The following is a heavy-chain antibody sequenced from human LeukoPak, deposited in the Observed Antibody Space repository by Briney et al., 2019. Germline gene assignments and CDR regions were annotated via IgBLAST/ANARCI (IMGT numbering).Heavy chain of an antibody. D-gene: IGHD6-19*01. CDR1: GFTFSSYG. Sequence: GGSLRLSCAASGFTFSSYGMHWVRQAPGKGLEWVSAISGSGGSTYYADSVKGRFTISRDNSKNTLYLQMNSLRAEDTAVYYCAKSIEIVVAGFWFDPWGQGTLVTVSS. CDR3: AKSIEIVVAGFWFDP. V-gene: IGHV3-23*01. J-gene: IGHJ5*02. CDR2: ISGSGGST.